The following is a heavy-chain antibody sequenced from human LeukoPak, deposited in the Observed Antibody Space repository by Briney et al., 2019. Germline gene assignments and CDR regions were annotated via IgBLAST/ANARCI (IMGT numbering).Heavy chain of an antibody. D-gene: IGHD6-19*01. CDR2: IYYSGST. CDR1: GGSISSSSYY. J-gene: IGHJ4*02. CDR3: ARVIAVAGIIYFDY. V-gene: IGHV4-39*01. Sequence: SETLSLTCTVSGGSISSSSYYWGWIRQPPGKGLEWIGSIYYSGSTYYNPSLKSRVTISVDTSKNQFSLKLSSMTAADTAVYYCARVIAVAGIIYFDYWGQGTLVTVSS.